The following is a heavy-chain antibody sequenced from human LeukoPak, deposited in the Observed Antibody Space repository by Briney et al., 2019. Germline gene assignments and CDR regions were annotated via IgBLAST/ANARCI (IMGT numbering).Heavy chain of an antibody. Sequence: GGTLRLSCAMSGFAFSSSGMHWVRQAPRTGLELVGVIWNDGSNEYYADSVKGRFTISRDNSKNTLYLQMISLRAEDTAVYYCAKDYGWNAIVRATAGFDFWGQGTLVTVSS. CDR2: IWNDGSNE. CDR1: GFAFSSSG. J-gene: IGHJ4*02. V-gene: IGHV3-30*02. D-gene: IGHD1-26*01. CDR3: AKDYGWNAIVRATAGFDF.